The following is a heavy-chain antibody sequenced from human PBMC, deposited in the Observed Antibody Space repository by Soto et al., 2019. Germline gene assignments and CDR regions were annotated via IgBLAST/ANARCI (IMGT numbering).Heavy chain of an antibody. CDR1: GFTISDYY. J-gene: IGHJ4*02. CDR3: ARHYYGSGSYPRPLWY. V-gene: IGHV3-11*01. D-gene: IGHD3-10*01. CDR2: ISADGSTI. Sequence: PGGSLRLSCAASGFTISDYYMSWIRQAPGKGLEWVSHISADGSTIYYADSVKGRFTISRDNAKNSLYLQMNSLRAEDTAVYYCARHYYGSGSYPRPLWYWGQGTLVTVS.